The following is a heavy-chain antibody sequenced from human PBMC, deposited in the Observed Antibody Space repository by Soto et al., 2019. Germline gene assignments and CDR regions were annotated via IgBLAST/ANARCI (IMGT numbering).Heavy chain of an antibody. D-gene: IGHD1-1*01. J-gene: IGHJ4*02. CDR1: GFAFSEQY. CDR2: IRNKANSYGT. Sequence: PGGSLRLSCAASGFAFSEQYMDWVRQAPGKGLEWVARIRNKANSYGTEYAASVKGRFTISRDDSKNAVYLQMDSLEPEDTAVYYCASSWNNTRKLDHWGQGTLVNVSS. CDR3: ASSWNNTRKLDH. V-gene: IGHV3-72*01.